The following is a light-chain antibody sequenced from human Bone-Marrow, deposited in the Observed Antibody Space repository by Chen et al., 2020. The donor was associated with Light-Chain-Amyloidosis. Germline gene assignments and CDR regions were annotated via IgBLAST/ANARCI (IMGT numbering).Light chain of an antibody. J-gene: IGLJ3*02. V-gene: IGLV3-21*02. Sequence: SYVLTQPSSVSVAPRQTDPLVCGGNNIGSTSVHWYQQTPGQAPLLVVYDDSDRPSGIPERLSGSNSGNTATLTISRVEAGDEADYYCQVWDRSSDRPVFGGGTKLTVL. CDR1: NIGSTS. CDR2: DDS. CDR3: QVWDRSSDRPV.